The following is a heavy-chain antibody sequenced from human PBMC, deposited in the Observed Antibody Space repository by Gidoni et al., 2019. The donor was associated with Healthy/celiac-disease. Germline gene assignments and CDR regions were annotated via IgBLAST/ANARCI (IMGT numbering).Heavy chain of an antibody. J-gene: IGHJ4*02. CDR3: AKDDGYNSGFDY. CDR1: GITFSSYG. V-gene: IGHV3-30*02. D-gene: IGHD5-12*01. CDR2: IRFDGSNK. Sequence: QVQLVESGGGVVQPGGSVRLFCAASGITFSSYGKRWVRQAPGKGLEWVAFIRFDGSNKYYADSVKSRFTITRDNSKNTLYLQINSLRAEDTAVYYCAKDDGYNSGFDYWGQGTLVTVSS.